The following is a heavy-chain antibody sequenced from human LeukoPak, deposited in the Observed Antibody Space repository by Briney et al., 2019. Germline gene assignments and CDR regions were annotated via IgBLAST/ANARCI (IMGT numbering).Heavy chain of an antibody. CDR3: ARENSGSYLEYYYYYMDV. Sequence: SETLSLTCTVSGYSINSGYYWGWIRQPPGKGLEWIGSIYYSGSTYYNPSLKSRVTISVDTSKNQFSLKLSSVTAADTAVYYCARENSGSYLEYYYYYMDVWGKGTTVTVSS. J-gene: IGHJ6*03. CDR2: IYYSGST. V-gene: IGHV4-38-2*02. CDR1: GYSINSGYY. D-gene: IGHD1-26*01.